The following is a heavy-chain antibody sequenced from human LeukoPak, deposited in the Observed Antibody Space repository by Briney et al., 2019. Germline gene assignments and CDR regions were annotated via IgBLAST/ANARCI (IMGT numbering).Heavy chain of an antibody. Sequence: SETLSLTCTVSGGSITNYYWSWLRQPPGKGLEWIGYIYYSGSTNYNPSLKSRVTISVDTSKNQFSLKLSSVTAADTAVYYCARTPNLKGRYYYGSGSFIPSARYYYMDVWGKGTTVTVSS. J-gene: IGHJ6*03. V-gene: IGHV4-59*01. D-gene: IGHD3-10*01. CDR2: IYYSGST. CDR1: GGSITNYY. CDR3: ARTPNLKGRYYYGSGSFIPSARYYYMDV.